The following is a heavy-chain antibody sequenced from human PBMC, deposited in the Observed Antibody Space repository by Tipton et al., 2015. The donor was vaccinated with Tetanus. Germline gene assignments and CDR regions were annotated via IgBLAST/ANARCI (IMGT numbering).Heavy chain of an antibody. D-gene: IGHD1-14*01. J-gene: IGHJ3*01. V-gene: IGHV1-18*01. Sequence: QLVQSGNEVKRPGASVTVSCKASGYYSTNYGFTWVRQAPGQGLEWLGWISGYSGQTKYSQIVQDRVIITTDTSTNTAYLELRSLRSDDTALYFCARDADMWATRKAFDVWGQGTMVTVSS. CDR3: ARDADMWATRKAFDV. CDR1: GYYSTNYG. CDR2: ISGYSGQT.